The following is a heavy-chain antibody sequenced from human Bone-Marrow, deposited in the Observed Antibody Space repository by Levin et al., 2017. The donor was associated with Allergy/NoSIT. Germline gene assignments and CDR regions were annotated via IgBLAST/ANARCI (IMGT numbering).Heavy chain of an antibody. J-gene: IGHJ1*01. D-gene: IGHD2-15*01. Sequence: SGPTLVKPTQTLTLTCSFSGFSLSSSGMGVAWIRQPPGKALEWLAVISWDDDKLYSPSLKNRLTISKDTSTDEVVLKMTNMDPVDTATYFCVHKFFPNPRGRSSEYLQFWGQGTLVTVSS. CDR1: GFSLSSSGMG. V-gene: IGHV2-5*02. CDR3: VHKFFPNPRGRSSEYLQF. CDR2: ISWDDDK.